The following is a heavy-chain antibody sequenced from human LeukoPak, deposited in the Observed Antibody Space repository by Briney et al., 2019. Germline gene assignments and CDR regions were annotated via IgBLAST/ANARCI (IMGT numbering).Heavy chain of an antibody. CDR3: ATGYYGDYAPPTYYFDY. V-gene: IGHV3-30-3*01. D-gene: IGHD4-17*01. CDR1: GFTFSSYA. CDR2: ISYDGSNK. Sequence: PGRSLRLSCAASGFTFSSYAMHWVRQAPGKGLEWVAVISYDGSNKYYADSVKGRFTISRDNSKNTLYLQMNSLRAEDTAVYYCATGYYGDYAPPTYYFDYWGQGTLVTVSS. J-gene: IGHJ4*02.